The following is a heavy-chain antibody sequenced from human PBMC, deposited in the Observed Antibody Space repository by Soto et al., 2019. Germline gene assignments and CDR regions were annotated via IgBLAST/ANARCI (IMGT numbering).Heavy chain of an antibody. Sequence: QVQLQESGPGLVKPSQTLSLPCPVSGGSISSGGSYWSWIRRHPGKGLEWIGYIYYSGSTYYNPSLKSRVTISVDTSKNQFSLKLSSVTAADTAVYYCARDNIAVAGTFDYWGQGTLVTVSS. CDR2: IYYSGST. V-gene: IGHV4-31*03. D-gene: IGHD6-19*01. J-gene: IGHJ4*02. CDR3: ARDNIAVAGTFDY. CDR1: GGSISSGGSY.